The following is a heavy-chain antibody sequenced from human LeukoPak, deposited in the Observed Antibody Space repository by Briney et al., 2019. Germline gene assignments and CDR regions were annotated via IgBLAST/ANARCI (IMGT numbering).Heavy chain of an antibody. V-gene: IGHV3-23*01. J-gene: IGHJ4*02. CDR3: AKQDRGIVGATSGENFVY. D-gene: IGHD1-26*01. CDR1: GFTFSSYA. CDR2: ISGSGGST. Sequence: PGGSLRLSCAASGFTFSSYAMSWVRQAPGKGLEWVSAISGSGGSTYYADSVKGRFTISRDNSKNTLYLQMNSLRAEDTAVYYCAKQDRGIVGATSGENFVYWGQGTLVTVSS.